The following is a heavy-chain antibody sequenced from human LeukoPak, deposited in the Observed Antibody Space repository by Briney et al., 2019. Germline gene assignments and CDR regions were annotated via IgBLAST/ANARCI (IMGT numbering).Heavy chain of an antibody. CDR2: INPNSGGT. D-gene: IGHD3-22*01. J-gene: IGHJ4*02. Sequence: ASVKVSCKASGYTFSGYYMHWVRQAPGQGLEWMGWINPNSGGTNYAQKFQGRVTMTRDTSISTAYMELSRLRSDDTAVYYCARTKDPMIVVVTHFDYWGQGTLVTVSS. V-gene: IGHV1-2*02. CDR1: GYTFSGYY. CDR3: ARTKDPMIVVVTHFDY.